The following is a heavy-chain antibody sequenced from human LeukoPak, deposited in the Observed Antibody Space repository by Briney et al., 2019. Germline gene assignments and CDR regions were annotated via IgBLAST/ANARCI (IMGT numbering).Heavy chain of an antibody. V-gene: IGHV3-7*01. CDR1: GFTFSSYW. D-gene: IGHD4-17*01. CDR3: ARIYGDYVLFAFDI. J-gene: IGHJ3*02. CDR2: IKQDGSEK. Sequence: GGSLRLSCAASGFTFSSYWMSWVRQAPGKGLEWVANIKQDGSEKYYVDSVKGRFTISRDNAKNSLYLQMNSLRAEDTAVYYGARIYGDYVLFAFDIWGQGTMVTVSS.